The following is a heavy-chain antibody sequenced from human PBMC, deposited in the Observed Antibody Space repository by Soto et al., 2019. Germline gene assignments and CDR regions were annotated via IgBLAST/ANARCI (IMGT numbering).Heavy chain of an antibody. Sequence: SEILSLTCAVYGGSFSGYYLSWIRQPPGKGLEWIGEINHSGSTNYNPSLKSRVTISVDTSKNQFSLKMSSVTAADTAVYYCARGPYGDPTGLFDYWGQGTLVTVSS. V-gene: IGHV4-34*01. J-gene: IGHJ4*02. CDR1: GGSFSGYY. CDR2: INHSGST. D-gene: IGHD4-17*01. CDR3: ARGPYGDPTGLFDY.